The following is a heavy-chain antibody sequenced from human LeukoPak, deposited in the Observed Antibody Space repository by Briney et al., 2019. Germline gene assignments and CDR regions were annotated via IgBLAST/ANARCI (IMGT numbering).Heavy chain of an antibody. CDR2: INPNSGGT. D-gene: IGHD1-26*01. V-gene: IGHV1-2*02. Sequence: GASVKVSCKASGYTFTGYYMHWVRQAPGQGLEWMGWINPNSGGTNYAQKFQGRVTMTRDTSISTAYMELSRLRSDDTAVYYCARVGMGGSYYTVSNYYYYYMDVWGKGTTVTVSS. J-gene: IGHJ6*03. CDR1: GYTFTGYY. CDR3: ARVGMGGSYYTVSNYYYYYMDV.